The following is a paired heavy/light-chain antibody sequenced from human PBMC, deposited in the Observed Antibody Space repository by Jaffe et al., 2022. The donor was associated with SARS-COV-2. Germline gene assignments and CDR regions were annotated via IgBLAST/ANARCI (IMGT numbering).Light chain of an antibody. V-gene: IGKV2D-29*02. CDR1: QSLLHSNGKTY. Sequence: EIVMTQTPLSLSVTPGQPASISCKSSQSLLHSNGKTYLYWYLQKPGQSPQLLIYEVSNRFSGVPDRFSGSGSGTDFTLKISRVEAEDVGVYYCMQSIHLPFYTFGQGTKLEIK. CDR2: EVS. CDR3: MQSIHLPFYT. J-gene: IGKJ2*01.
Heavy chain of an antibody. CDR2: ISGSGVST. J-gene: IGHJ4*02. CDR3: AKLERYSYGPTQFDY. D-gene: IGHD5-18*01. CDR1: GFTFSNYA. V-gene: IGHV3-23*01. Sequence: EVQLLESGGGLVQPGESLRLSCAVSGFTFSNYAMSWVRQAPGKGLEWVSAISGSGVSTYYADSVKGRFTISRDDSKSTLYLQMNSLRAEDTAVYYCAKLERYSYGPTQFDYWGQGTLVTVSS.